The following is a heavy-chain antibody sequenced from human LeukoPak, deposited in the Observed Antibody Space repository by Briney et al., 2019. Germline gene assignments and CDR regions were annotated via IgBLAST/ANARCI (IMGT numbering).Heavy chain of an antibody. CDR3: AKQWLIYLDY. V-gene: IGHV3-30*02. J-gene: IGHJ4*02. CDR1: GFTFSNYA. CDR2: IRYDGSNK. Sequence: GGSLRLSCGASGFTFSNYAMSWVRQAPGKGLEWVAFIRYDGSNKYYADSVKGRFTISRDNSKNTLYLQMNSLRAEDTAVYYCAKQWLIYLDYWGQGTLVTVSS. D-gene: IGHD6-19*01.